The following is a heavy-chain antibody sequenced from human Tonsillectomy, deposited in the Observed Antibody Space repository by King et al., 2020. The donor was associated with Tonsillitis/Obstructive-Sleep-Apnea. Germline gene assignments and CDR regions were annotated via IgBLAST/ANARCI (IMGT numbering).Heavy chain of an antibody. CDR1: GGTFSSYA. J-gene: IGHJ6*03. V-gene: IGHV1-69*01. Sequence: QLVQSGAEVKKPGSSVKVSCKASGGTFSSYAISWVRQVPGQGLEWVGGIIPIYGITSYAQKFQGRVTITADEATITAYMDLSSLRSEDTAVYYCARTSTGTTHMDVWGKGTTVTVSS. D-gene: IGHD1-7*01. CDR2: IIPIYGIT. CDR3: ARTSTGTTHMDV.